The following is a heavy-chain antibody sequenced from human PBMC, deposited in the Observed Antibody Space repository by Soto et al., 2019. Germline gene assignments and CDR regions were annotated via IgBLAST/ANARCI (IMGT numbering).Heavy chain of an antibody. CDR1: GGTFSTSS. V-gene: IGHV1-69*12. CDR2: ILPVFGTS. D-gene: IGHD2-15*01. J-gene: IGHJ3*02. Sequence: QVRLVQSGVEVKKPGSSVKVSCKASGGTFSTSSINWVRQALGQGLEWMGGILPVFGTSDYSQKFQVRVTITADESTNTAYMELCSLTSEDTPVYYCARGLEFGGKFDAFDIWGQGTMVTVSS. CDR3: ARGLEFGGKFDAFDI.